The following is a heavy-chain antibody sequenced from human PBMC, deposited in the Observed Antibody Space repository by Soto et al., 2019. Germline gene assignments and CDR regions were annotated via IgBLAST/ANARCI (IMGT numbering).Heavy chain of an antibody. D-gene: IGHD6-19*01. V-gene: IGHV3-30*09. J-gene: IGHJ4*02. CDR1: GFNFNTLA. Sequence: QVQLVESGGGVVQPGRSLRLSCAASGFNFNTLALHWVRQAPGKGLEWVAVVSHDGTDKYYADSVKGRFAISRDNSENRRFLQMDSLRNADTAVYYCARVFGSAWFGGHFDNWGQGALVTVSS. CDR3: ARVFGSAWFGGHFDN. CDR2: VSHDGTDK.